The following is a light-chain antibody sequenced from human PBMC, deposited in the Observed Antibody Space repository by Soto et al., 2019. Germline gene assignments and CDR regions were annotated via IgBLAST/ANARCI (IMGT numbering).Light chain of an antibody. CDR1: QSVSSY. J-gene: IGKJ4*02. Sequence: EIVLTQSPAILSFSPGERATLSCRASQSVSSYLAWYQQKPGQAPRLLIYDASNRATGIPARFSGSESGTDFTLAMSSLETEDFAVYYCQQRSNWPPLTFGGGTKVEIK. CDR2: DAS. V-gene: IGKV3-11*01. CDR3: QQRSNWPPLT.